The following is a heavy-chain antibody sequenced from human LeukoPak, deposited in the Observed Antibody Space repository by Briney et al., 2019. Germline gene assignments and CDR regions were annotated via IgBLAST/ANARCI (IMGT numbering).Heavy chain of an antibody. J-gene: IGHJ2*01. CDR1: GFTFSSYA. CDR2: ISGSGDST. Sequence: GGSLRLSCAASGFTFSSYAMSWVRQAPGKGLEWVSGISGSGDSTYYADSVKGRFTISRDNSKNTLYLQMNSLRAEDTAVYNCAKVLNWYFDLWGRGTLVTVSS. V-gene: IGHV3-23*01. CDR3: AKVLNWYFDL.